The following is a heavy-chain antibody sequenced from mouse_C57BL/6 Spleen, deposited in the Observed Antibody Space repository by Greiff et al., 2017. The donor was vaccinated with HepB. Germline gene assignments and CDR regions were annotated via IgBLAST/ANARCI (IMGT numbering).Heavy chain of an antibody. J-gene: IGHJ3*01. V-gene: IGHV3-1*01. CDR1: GYSITSGYD. D-gene: IGHD2-12*01. CDR2: ISYSGST. CDR3: ARSEGLLSWFAY. Sequence: EVQGVESGPGMVKPSQSLSLTCTVTGYSITSGYDWHWIRHFPGNKLEWMGYISYSGSTNYNPSLKSRIPITHDTSKNHFFLKLNSVTTEDTATYYCARSEGLLSWFAYWGQGTLVTVSA.